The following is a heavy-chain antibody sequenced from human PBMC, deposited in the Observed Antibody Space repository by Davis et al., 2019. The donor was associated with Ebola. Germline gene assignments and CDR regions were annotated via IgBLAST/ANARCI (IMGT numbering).Heavy chain of an antibody. CDR1: GFTFRDYA. J-gene: IGHJ4*02. CDR3: ATTQWLREFDN. V-gene: IGHV3-23*03. Sequence: GESLKISCAASGFTFRDYAMSWVRQAPGKGLEWVSVIYDQSTAYADAVRGRFIISRDKSNNTLYLEMSSLRVDDTAVYYCATTQWLREFDNWGQGTLVTVSP. CDR2: IYDQST. D-gene: IGHD6-19*01.